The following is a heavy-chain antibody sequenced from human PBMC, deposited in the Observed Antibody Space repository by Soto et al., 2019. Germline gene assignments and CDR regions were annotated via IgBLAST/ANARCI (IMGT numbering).Heavy chain of an antibody. D-gene: IGHD3-22*01. CDR2: IYYSGST. CDR1: GGSISSGDYY. Sequence: SETLSLTCTVSGGSISSGDYYWSWIRQPPGKGLEWIGYIYYSGSTYYNPSLKSRVTISVDTSKNQFSLKLSSVTAADTAVYYCARSYDSSNRYFDYWGQGTLVTVSS. CDR3: ARSYDSSNRYFDY. V-gene: IGHV4-30-4*01. J-gene: IGHJ4*02.